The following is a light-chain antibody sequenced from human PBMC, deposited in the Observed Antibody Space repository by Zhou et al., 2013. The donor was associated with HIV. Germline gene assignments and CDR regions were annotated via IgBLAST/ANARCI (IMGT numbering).Light chain of an antibody. Sequence: LVLTQSPGTLSLSPGERATLSCRASQSVSSSYLAWYQQKPGQAPRLLFYGASSRATGIPDRFSGSGSGTDFTLTISRLEPEDFAVYYCQQYGSSPLYSFGQGTKLEIK. V-gene: IGKV3-20*01. J-gene: IGKJ2*03. CDR2: GAS. CDR1: QSVSSSY. CDR3: QQYGSSPLYS.